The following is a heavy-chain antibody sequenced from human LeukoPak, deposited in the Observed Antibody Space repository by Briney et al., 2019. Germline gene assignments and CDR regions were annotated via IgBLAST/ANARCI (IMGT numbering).Heavy chain of an antibody. J-gene: IGHJ6*04. V-gene: IGHV4-34*01. Sequence: SATLSLTCAVYGGSFSGYYWSGIRQPPGKGLEWIGEINHSGSTNYNPSLKSRVTISVDTSKNQFSLKLSSVTAADTAVYYCAREGPYCSSTSCYLEGMDVWGKGTTVTVSS. CDR1: GGSFSGYY. CDR2: INHSGST. CDR3: AREGPYCSSTSCYLEGMDV. D-gene: IGHD2-2*01.